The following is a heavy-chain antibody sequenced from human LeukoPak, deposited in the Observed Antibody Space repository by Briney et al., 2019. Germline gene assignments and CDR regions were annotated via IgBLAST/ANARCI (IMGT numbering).Heavy chain of an antibody. CDR3: VRLDASSAHFSGSFPDY. J-gene: IGHJ4*01. Sequence: SETLSLTCTVSGGSISSYYWSWIRQPPGKGLEWIGYIYTSGSTNYNPSLKSRVTISVDTSKNQFSLKLSSVTAADTAVYYCVRLDASSAHFSGSFPDYWGHGTLVTVSS. V-gene: IGHV4-4*09. CDR1: GGSISSYY. CDR2: IYTSGST. D-gene: IGHD3-10*01.